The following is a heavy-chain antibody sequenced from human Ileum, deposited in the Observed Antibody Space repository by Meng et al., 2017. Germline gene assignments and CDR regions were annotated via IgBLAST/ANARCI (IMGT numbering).Heavy chain of an antibody. D-gene: IGHD1-14*01. CDR2: ISSSGTT. J-gene: IGHJ4*02. V-gene: IGHV4-59*01. Sequence: SETLSLTCSVSGGSISSYYWSWIRQSPGKGLEWIGFISSSGTTEYNPSLKSRVTILVDTSKSQFSLKLSSVTAADTAVYYCARSPRGPVDTEPFDYWGPGMEVTVSS. CDR3: ARSPRGPVDTEPFDY. CDR1: GGSISSYY.